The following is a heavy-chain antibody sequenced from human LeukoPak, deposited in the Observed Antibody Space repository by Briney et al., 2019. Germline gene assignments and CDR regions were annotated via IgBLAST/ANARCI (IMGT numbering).Heavy chain of an antibody. D-gene: IGHD2-2*01. CDR1: GGTFSSYA. V-gene: IGHV1-69*04. CDR3: ARRYCSSTSCSRGTYNWFDP. CDR2: IIPILGIA. Sequence: GASVKVSCKASGGTFSSYAIRWVRQAPGQGLEWMGRIIPILGIANYAQKFQGRVTITADKSTSTAYMELSSLRSEDTAVYYCARRYCSSTSCSRGTYNWFDPWGQGTLVTVSS. J-gene: IGHJ5*02.